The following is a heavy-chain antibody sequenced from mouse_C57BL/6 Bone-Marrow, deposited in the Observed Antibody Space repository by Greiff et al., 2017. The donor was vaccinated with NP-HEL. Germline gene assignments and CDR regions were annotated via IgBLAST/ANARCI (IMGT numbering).Heavy chain of an antibody. D-gene: IGHD1-1*01. V-gene: IGHV14-4*01. CDR2: IDPENGDT. J-gene: IGHJ3*01. CDR3: TTVATVVAPFAY. Sequence: EVMLVESGAELVRPGASVKLSCTASGFNIKDDYMHWVKQRPEQGLEWIGWIDPENGDTEYASKFQGKATITADASSNTAYLQLSSLTSEDTAVYYCTTVATVVAPFAYWGQGTLVTVSA. CDR1: GFNIKDDY.